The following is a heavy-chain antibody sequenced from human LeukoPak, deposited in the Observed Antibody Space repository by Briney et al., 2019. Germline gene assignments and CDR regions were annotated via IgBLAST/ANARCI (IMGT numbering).Heavy chain of an antibody. J-gene: IGHJ4*02. D-gene: IGHD3-16*02. Sequence: PSETPSLTCAVYGGSFSGYYWSWIRQPPGEGLEWIGEINHSGSTNYNPSLKSRVTISVDTSKNQFSLKLSSVTAADTAVYYCARNYVWGSYRYFYFDYWGQGTLVTVSS. CDR1: GGSFSGYY. CDR2: INHSGST. CDR3: ARNYVWGSYRYFYFDY. V-gene: IGHV4-34*01.